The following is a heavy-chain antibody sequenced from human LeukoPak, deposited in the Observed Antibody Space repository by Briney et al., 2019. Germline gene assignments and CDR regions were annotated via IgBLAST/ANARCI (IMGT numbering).Heavy chain of an antibody. J-gene: IGHJ4*02. V-gene: IGHV3-30-3*01. CDR1: GFTFSRYA. D-gene: IGHD6-19*01. CDR2: ISYDGSNK. Sequence: GGSLRLSCAASGFTFSRYAMHWVRQAPGKGLEWVAVISYDGSNKYYADSVKGRFTISRDNRETSLYLQMNSLRTADTALYYCAKDQGASGWGAFDYWGQGTLVTVSS. CDR3: AKDQGASGWGAFDY.